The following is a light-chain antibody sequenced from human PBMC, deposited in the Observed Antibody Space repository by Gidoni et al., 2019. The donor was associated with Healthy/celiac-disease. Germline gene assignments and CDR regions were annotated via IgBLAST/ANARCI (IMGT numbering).Light chain of an antibody. CDR3: QQYNSYPYT. Sequence: DIQMTQSPSTLSASVGDRVTITCRASQSISSWLAWYQQKPGKAPKLLIYKASSIESGVPSRFSGSGSGTEFTLTISSLQPDDFATYYCQQYNSYPYTFGQGTKLEIK. CDR2: KAS. J-gene: IGKJ2*01. CDR1: QSISSW. V-gene: IGKV1-5*03.